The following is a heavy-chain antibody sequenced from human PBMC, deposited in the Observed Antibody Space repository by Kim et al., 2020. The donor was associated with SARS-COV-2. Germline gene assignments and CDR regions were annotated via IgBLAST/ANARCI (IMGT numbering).Heavy chain of an antibody. V-gene: IGHV4-39*01. Sequence: SETLSLICTVSGGSISSSGYYWGWIRQPPGKGLEWIGYIYYSGTTYYNPSLKSRVTISVDTSKNQFSLRLGSVTAADTAVYYCARHGGSGSYSYYYYSY. CDR3: ARHGGSGSYSYYYYSY. J-gene: IGHJ6*03. D-gene: IGHD3-10*01. CDR2: IYYSGTT. CDR1: GGSISSSGYY.